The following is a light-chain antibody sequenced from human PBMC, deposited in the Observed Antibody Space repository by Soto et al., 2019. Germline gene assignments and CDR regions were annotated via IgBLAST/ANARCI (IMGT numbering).Light chain of an antibody. Sequence: DIQMTQSPSSLSASVGDRVTITCRASQSISSYLNWYQQKPGKVPKLLIYGASSVQSGVPSRFSGGGSGTDFTLTISSLQPEDYATYYCPQSYSAPWTFGQGTEVEIK. CDR3: PQSYSAPWT. V-gene: IGKV1-39*01. CDR1: QSISSY. CDR2: GAS. J-gene: IGKJ1*01.